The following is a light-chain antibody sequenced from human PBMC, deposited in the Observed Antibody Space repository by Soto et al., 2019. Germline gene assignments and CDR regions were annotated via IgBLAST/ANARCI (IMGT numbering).Light chain of an antibody. CDR1: SSDVGRYNY. CDR2: EVS. J-gene: IGLJ2*01. Sequence: QSARTQPASVSGSPGQSITISCTGTSSDVGRYNYVSWFQQHPGKAPKLMIFEVSTRPSGVSNRFSGSKSGNTASLTISGLQIEDETDYYCCSYTSSTSAVFGGGTKLTVL. CDR3: CSYTSSTSAV. V-gene: IGLV2-14*01.